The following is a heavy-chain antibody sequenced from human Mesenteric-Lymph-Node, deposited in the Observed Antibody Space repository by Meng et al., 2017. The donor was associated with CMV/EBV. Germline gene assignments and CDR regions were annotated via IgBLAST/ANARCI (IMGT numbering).Heavy chain of an antibody. J-gene: IGHJ4*02. CDR1: GFTFSSYT. Sequence: SCAASGFTFSSYTMNWVRQAPGKGLEWVSSISSSSSSIYYADSVKGRFTISRDNAKNSLYLQMNSLRAEDTAVYYCAINIAVAGFNYWGQGTLVTVSS. V-gene: IGHV3-21*01. CDR3: AINIAVAGFNY. D-gene: IGHD6-13*01. CDR2: ISSSSSSI.